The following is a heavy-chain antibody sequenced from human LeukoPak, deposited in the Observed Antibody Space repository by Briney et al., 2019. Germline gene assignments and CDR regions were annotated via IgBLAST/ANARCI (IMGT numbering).Heavy chain of an antibody. J-gene: IGHJ4*02. V-gene: IGHV4-34*01. D-gene: IGHD3-22*01. CDR3: ARGARLVTMIVVVMSAFDY. CDR1: GGSFSGYY. Sequence: SETLSLTCAVYGGSFSGYYWSWIRQPPGKGLGWIGEINHSGSTNYNPSLKSRVTISVDTSKNQFSLKLSSVTAADTAVYYCARGARLVTMIVVVMSAFDYWGQGTLVTVSS. CDR2: INHSGST.